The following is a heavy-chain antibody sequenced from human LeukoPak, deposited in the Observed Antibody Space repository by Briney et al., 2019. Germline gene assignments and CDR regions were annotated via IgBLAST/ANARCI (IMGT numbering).Heavy chain of an antibody. V-gene: IGHV4-4*07. CDR3: ARDRGYGDDGPFDY. Sequence: SETLSLTCTVSGGPISSYYWSWIRQTAGKGLEWIGRIYTSGSTNYNPSLKSRVTMSVDTSKNQCSLKLSSVTAADTAVYYCARDRGYGDDGPFDYWGQGTRVTVSS. D-gene: IGHD4-17*01. J-gene: IGHJ4*02. CDR1: GGPISSYY. CDR2: IYTSGST.